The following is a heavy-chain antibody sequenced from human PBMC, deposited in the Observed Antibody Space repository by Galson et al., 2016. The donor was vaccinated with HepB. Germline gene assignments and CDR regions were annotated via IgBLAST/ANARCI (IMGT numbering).Heavy chain of an antibody. CDR2: ISARKESA. D-gene: IGHD1-26*01. CDR1: ASPFTNYG. Sequence: SVKVSCKASASPFTNYGVSWVRQAPGQGLEWTGWISARKESANYAEKFQDRVNMTRDTATRTAYMELRSLRPDDTAVYYCAQSGAFFHAMDVWGQGTTVTVSS. J-gene: IGHJ6*02. V-gene: IGHV1-18*01. CDR3: AQSGAFFHAMDV.